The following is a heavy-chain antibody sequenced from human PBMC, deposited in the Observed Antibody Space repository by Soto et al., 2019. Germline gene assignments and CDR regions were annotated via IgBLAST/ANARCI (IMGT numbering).Heavy chain of an antibody. D-gene: IGHD2-2*01. J-gene: IGHJ4*02. CDR3: ARAGYCSSTSCYATDFDY. CDR2: ISAYNGNT. CDR1: GYTFTSYG. Sequence: GASVKVSCKASGYTFTSYGISWVRQAPGQGLEWMGWISAYNGNTNYAQKLQGRVTMTTDTSTSTAYMELRSLRSDDTAVYYCARAGYCSSTSCYATDFDYWGQGTLVTVSS. V-gene: IGHV1-18*01.